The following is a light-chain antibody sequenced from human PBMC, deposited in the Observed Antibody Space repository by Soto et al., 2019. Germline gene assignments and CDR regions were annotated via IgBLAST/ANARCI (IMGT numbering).Light chain of an antibody. CDR3: CSYAGSSTLV. Sequence: QSALTQPASVSGSPGHPFPISGPGTTIVVGYYNLVSWYQQHPGEAPKLMMYEGSKRPSGVSNRFSGSKSGNTASLTISGLQAEDEADYYCCSYAGSSTLVFGGGTKLTVL. J-gene: IGLJ2*01. CDR2: EGS. V-gene: IGLV2-23*01. CDR1: TIVVGYYNL.